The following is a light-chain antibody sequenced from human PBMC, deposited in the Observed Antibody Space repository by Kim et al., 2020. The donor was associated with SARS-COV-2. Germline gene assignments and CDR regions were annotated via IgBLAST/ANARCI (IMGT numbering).Light chain of an antibody. CDR1: NVGRRA. CDR2: NDS. J-gene: IGLJ2*01. Sequence: AQMARITCGENNVGRRAVQWYQQKPGQDPVLVIYNDSNRPSGMPERFSGSNPGNTTTLTISRVEAGDEADYYCQVWNSSSDHPVFGGGTQLTVL. V-gene: IGLV3-12*01. CDR3: QVWNSSSDHPV.